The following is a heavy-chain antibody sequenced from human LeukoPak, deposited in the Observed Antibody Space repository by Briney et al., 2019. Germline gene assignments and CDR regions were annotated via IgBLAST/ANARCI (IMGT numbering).Heavy chain of an antibody. CDR2: INHSGST. V-gene: IGHV4-34*01. CDR3: ARGKRYCSSTSCYRRVYYYYYMDV. Sequence: PSETLSLTCAVYGGSFSGYYWSWIRQPPGKGLEWIGEINHSGSTNYNPSLKSRVTISVDTSKSQFSLKLSSVTAADTAVYYCARGKRYCSSTSCYRRVYYYYYMDVWGKGTTVTVSS. CDR1: GGSFSGYY. D-gene: IGHD2-2*02. J-gene: IGHJ6*03.